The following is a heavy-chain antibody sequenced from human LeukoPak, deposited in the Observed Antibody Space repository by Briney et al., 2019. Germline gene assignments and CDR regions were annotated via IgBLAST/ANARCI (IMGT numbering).Heavy chain of an antibody. CDR2: INPNSGGT. J-gene: IGHJ4*02. CDR1: GYTFNGYY. CDR3: ARRYTNSWYDTDY. D-gene: IGHD6-13*01. V-gene: IGHV1-2*02. Sequence: GASVKLSCKASGYTFNGYYIHWVRQAPGRGLEWMGWINPNSGGTHYAQKFQGTVTMTRDTSISTAYMELSRLRSDDTAIYYCARRYTNSWYDTDYWGQGTLVTVSS.